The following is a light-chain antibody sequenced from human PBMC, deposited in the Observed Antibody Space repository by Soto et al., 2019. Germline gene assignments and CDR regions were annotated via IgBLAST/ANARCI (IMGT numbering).Light chain of an antibody. V-gene: IGKV1-5*01. Sequence: IQMTQSPSTLSASVGDRVTITCRASQNIDKWLAWYQQKPRKAPKVLIYDISNLESGVPSSFSGSGSATEFTLTISSLQPADFETYYYQPYNVNFGPGTKVFIK. CDR3: QPYNVN. J-gene: IGKJ3*01. CDR1: QNIDKW. CDR2: DIS.